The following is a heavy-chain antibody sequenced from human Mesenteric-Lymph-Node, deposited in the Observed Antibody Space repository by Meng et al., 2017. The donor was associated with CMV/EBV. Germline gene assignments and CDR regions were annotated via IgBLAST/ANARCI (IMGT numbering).Heavy chain of an antibody. J-gene: IGHJ4*02. D-gene: IGHD3-22*01. CDR3: ARSLYYDSSGYLD. CDR2: SYYSGIT. CDR1: GGSISSGGYY. Sequence: TVSGGSISSGGYYWSWIRQHPGKGLEWIGDSYYSGITDYNPSLKSRVTISGDTSKNQFSLKLSSVTAADTAVYYCARSLYYDSSGYLDWGQGTLVTVSS. V-gene: IGHV4-31*02.